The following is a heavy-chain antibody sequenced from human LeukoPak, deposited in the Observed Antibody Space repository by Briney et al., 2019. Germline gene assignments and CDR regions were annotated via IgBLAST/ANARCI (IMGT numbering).Heavy chain of an antibody. D-gene: IGHD3-22*01. CDR3: VSGCDSRGYFCYFDY. CDR1: GLTFINHG. V-gene: IGHV3-30*02. CDR2: IPYDGANK. Sequence: GGSLRLSCTASGLTFINHGMHWVRQAPGKGLEWVAFIPYDGANKYYADSVKGRFTISRDTSKNMLSLPMSRLSAEDTALYYCVSGCDSRGYFCYFDYWGQGALVTVSS. J-gene: IGHJ4*02.